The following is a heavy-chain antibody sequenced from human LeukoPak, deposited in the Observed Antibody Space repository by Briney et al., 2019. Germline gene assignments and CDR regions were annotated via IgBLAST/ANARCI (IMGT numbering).Heavy chain of an antibody. J-gene: IGHJ4*02. CDR2: ISSSSSTI. D-gene: IGHD5-12*01. Sequence: GGSLRLSCAASGFTFSSYSMNWVRQAPGKGLEWVSYISSSSSTIYYADSVKGRFTISRDNAKNSLYLQMNSLRAEDTALYYCARGIVATIVSPFDYWGQGTLVTVSS. CDR1: GFTFSSYS. V-gene: IGHV3-48*01. CDR3: ARGIVATIVSPFDY.